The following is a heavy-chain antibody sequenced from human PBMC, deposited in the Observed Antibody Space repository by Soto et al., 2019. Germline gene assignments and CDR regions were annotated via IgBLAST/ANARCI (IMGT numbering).Heavy chain of an antibody. CDR3: AIGQGGTNY. CDR1: GESFNPYF. CDR2: INQSGVT. D-gene: IGHD3-16*01. Sequence: QVHVQQWGAGLLKPSETLSLTCAVSGESFNPYFWSWIRQPPGKGLEWIAEINQSGVTYYNPSLKSRVAISLDTSKNQFSLTLNSVTAAETAVYYCAIGQGGTNYWGQGTLVTVSS. J-gene: IGHJ4*02. V-gene: IGHV4-34*02.